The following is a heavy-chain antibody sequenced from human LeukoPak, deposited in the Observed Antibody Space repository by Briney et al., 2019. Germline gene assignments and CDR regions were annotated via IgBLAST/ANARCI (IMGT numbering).Heavy chain of an antibody. D-gene: IGHD1-26*01. V-gene: IGHV3-30-3*01. CDR2: ISYDGSNK. CDR3: ASSGSYRFDY. Sequence: GGALRLSCAASGFTFSSYAMHWVRQAPGKGLEWGAVISYDGSNKYYADSVKGRFTISRDNPKNTLYLQMNSLRDEDTAVYYCASSGSYRFDYWGQGTLVTVSS. J-gene: IGHJ4*02. CDR1: GFTFSSYA.